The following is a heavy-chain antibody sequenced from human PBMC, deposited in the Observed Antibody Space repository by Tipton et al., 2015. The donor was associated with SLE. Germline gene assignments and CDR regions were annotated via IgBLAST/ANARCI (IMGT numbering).Heavy chain of an antibody. CDR3: VRAEIMVLVARRLFDY. D-gene: IGHD2-15*01. J-gene: IGHJ4*02. CDR1: GGSISTYY. CDR2: INQSGAT. Sequence: TLSLTCSVSGGSISTYYWNWIRQPPEKGLEWIGEINQSGATSYNPSLKSRVTFSVDTSKNQFSLRLSSVTTADTAVYYCVRAEIMVLVARRLFDYWGQGTLVTVSS. V-gene: IGHV4-34*01.